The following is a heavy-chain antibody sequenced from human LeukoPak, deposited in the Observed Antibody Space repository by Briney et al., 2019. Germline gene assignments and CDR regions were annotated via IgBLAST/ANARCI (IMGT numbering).Heavy chain of an antibody. CDR2: ILSSGST. V-gene: IGHV4-59*01. J-gene: IGHJ3*02. Sequence: SETLSLTCNVSGGSINNYYWSWIRQPPGKGLEWIGYILSSGSTNYNPSVKSRVTISVDTSKNQFSLKLSSVTAADTAVYYCARTNQISETAFDIWGQGTMVIVSS. CDR1: GGSINNYY. CDR3: ARTNQISETAFDI. D-gene: IGHD1-14*01.